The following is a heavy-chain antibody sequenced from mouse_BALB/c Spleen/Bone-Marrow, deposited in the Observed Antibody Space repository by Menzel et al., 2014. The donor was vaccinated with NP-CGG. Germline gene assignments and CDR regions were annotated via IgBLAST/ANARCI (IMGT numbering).Heavy chain of an antibody. V-gene: IGHV7-3*02. J-gene: IGHJ2*01. Sequence: EVHLVESGGGLVQPGGSLGLSCATSGFTFTDYYMSWVRQPPGKALEWLGFIRNKANGYTTEYSASVKGRFTISRDNSQSILYLQMNTLRAEDSATYYCARYDVYYYFDYWGQGTTLTVSS. CDR3: ARYDVYYYFDY. CDR2: IRNKANGYTT. CDR1: GFTFTDYY. D-gene: IGHD2-3*01.